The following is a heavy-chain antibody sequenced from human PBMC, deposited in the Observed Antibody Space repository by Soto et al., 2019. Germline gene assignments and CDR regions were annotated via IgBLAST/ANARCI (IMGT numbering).Heavy chain of an antibody. CDR3: ARDGQELILDY. Sequence: PSETLSRTCAVSGGSISSSNWWSWVSQPPGKGLEWIGEIYHSGSTNYNPSLKSRVTISVDKSKNQFSLKRSSVTAADTAVYYCARDGQELILDYWGQGTLVTVSS. D-gene: IGHD6-13*01. CDR1: GGSISSSNW. CDR2: IYHSGST. V-gene: IGHV4-4*02. J-gene: IGHJ4*02.